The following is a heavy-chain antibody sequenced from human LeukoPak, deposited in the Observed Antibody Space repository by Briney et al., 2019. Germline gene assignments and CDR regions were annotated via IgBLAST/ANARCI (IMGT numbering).Heavy chain of an antibody. D-gene: IGHD6-6*01. V-gene: IGHV1-8*01. Sequence: ASVKVSCKASGYTFTSYDINWVRQATGQGLEWMGWMNPNSGNTGYAQKFLGRVTMTRDTSTSTVYMELSSLRSEDTAVYYCARQFGSSYPFDIWGQGTMVTVSS. CDR1: GYTFTSYD. J-gene: IGHJ3*02. CDR2: MNPNSGNT. CDR3: ARQFGSSYPFDI.